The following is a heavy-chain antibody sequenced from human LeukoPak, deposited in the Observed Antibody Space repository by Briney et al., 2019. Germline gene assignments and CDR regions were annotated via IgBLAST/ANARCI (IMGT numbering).Heavy chain of an antibody. J-gene: IGHJ4*02. D-gene: IGHD3-3*01. CDR2: IRSGGTT. CDR3: ATPYYDFWSGYYPYFDY. CDR1: GFIVSGNY. V-gene: IGHV3-53*01. Sequence: GGSLKLSCAASGFIVSGNYMSWVRQAPGKGLEWVSVIRSGGTTSYADSVKGRFTISRDNSKNTLYLQMNSLRAEDTAVYYCATPYYDFWSGYYPYFDYWGQGTLVTVSS.